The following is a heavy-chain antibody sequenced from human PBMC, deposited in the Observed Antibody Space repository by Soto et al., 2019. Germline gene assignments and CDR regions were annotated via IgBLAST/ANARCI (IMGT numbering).Heavy chain of an antibody. J-gene: IGHJ4*02. CDR2: IKSKTDGGTT. V-gene: IGHV3-15*01. CDR3: PLNSDFGIGSLPPFDY. Sequence: EVQLVESGGGLVKPGGSLRLSCAASGFTFSNAWMSWVRQAPGKGLEWVGRIKSKTDGGTTDYAAPVKGRFTISRDDSKTPLYRQMTGRKPEAPPGYYCPLNSDFGIGSLPPFDYWGQGTLVTVSS. D-gene: IGHD3-3*01. CDR1: GFTFSNAW.